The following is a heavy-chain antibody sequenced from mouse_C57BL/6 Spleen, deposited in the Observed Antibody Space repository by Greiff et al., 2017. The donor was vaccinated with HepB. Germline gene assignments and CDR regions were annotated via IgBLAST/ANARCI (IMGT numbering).Heavy chain of an antibody. CDR3: TTSAVVANWYFDV. D-gene: IGHD1-1*01. V-gene: IGHV14-1*01. J-gene: IGHJ1*03. Sequence: VQLKQSGAELVRPGASVKLSCTASGFNIKDYYMHWVKQRPEQGLEWIGRIDPEDGDTEYAPKFQGKATMTADTSSNTAYLQLSSLTSEDTAVYYCTTSAVVANWYFDVWGTVTTVTVSS. CDR2: IDPEDGDT. CDR1: GFNIKDYY.